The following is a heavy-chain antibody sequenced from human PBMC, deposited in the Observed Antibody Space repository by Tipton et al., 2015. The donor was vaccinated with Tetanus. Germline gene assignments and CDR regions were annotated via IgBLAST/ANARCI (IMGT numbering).Heavy chain of an antibody. CDR3: ARVLRYSTRGGWDDAFDI. CDR1: GGSSHDYY. CDR2: IYSGGST. D-gene: IGHD2-8*02. V-gene: IGHV4-4*07. Sequence: TLSLTCTVSGGSSHDYYWSWIRQSAGRGLEWIGRIYSGGSTNYNPSFKSRVTMSMDTSKNEFSLKLKSVTVADTAVYFCARVLRYSTRGGWDDAFDIWGQGTRVTVSS. J-gene: IGHJ3*02.